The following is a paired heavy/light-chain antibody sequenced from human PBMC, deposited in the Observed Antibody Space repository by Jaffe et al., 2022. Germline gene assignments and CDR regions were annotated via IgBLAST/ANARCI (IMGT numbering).Light chain of an antibody. V-gene: IGKV1-13*02. CDR1: QVISDA. CDR3: QQFNSYPLT. J-gene: IGKJ4*01. Sequence: AIQLTQSPSSLSASVGDRVTITCRTSQVISDALAWYQQKPGKAPNLLIYDASSLESGVPSRFSGSGSGTDFTLTISSLQPEDFATYYCQQFNSYPLTFGGGTKVEI. CDR2: DAS.
Heavy chain of an antibody. D-gene: IGHD2-15*01. Sequence: QVQLVQSGAEVKRPGASVKVSCKASGYTFSSYYMHWVRQAPGQGLEWMGIINPSDDSTSYAEKLQGRVTMTRDTSMSTVYMELSSLTSEDTAVYYCARKAHCGGSSCSSTRYYYYYMDVWGKGTTVTVSS. V-gene: IGHV1-46*03. CDR3: ARKAHCGGSSCSSTRYYYYYMDV. CDR2: INPSDDST. CDR1: GYTFSSYY. J-gene: IGHJ6*03.